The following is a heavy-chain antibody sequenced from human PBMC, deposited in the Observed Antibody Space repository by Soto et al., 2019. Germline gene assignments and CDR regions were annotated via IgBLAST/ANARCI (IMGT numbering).Heavy chain of an antibody. CDR2: INHSGST. CDR1: GASISSRSHY. CDR3: ARRYGDYFDF. Sequence: PSETLSLTCTVSGASISSRSHYWGWIRQPPGKGLEWIGGINHSGSTNYNPSLKSRVTISVDTSKNQFSLKLSSVTAADTAVYHCARRYGDYFDFWGQGTLVTVSS. J-gene: IGHJ4*02. D-gene: IGHD4-17*01. V-gene: IGHV4-39*07.